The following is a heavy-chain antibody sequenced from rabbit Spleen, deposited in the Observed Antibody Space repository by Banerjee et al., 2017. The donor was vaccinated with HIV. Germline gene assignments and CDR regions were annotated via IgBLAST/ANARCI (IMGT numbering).Heavy chain of an antibody. CDR1: GVSLNDKDV. J-gene: IGHJ4*01. Sequence: QEQLEESGGGLVKPEGSLTLTCKASGVSLNDKDVMCWVRQAPGKGLEWIACINIVTGESVYASWAKGRFTMSRTSSTTVTLQMTSLTAADTATYFCARDLVSVIGWNFNLWGPGTLVTVS. V-gene: IGHV1S45*01. CDR3: ARDLVSVIGWNFNL. CDR2: INIVTGES. D-gene: IGHD1-1*01.